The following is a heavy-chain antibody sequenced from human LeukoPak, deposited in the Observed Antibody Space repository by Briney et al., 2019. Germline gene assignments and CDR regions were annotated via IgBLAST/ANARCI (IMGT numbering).Heavy chain of an antibody. CDR2: ISSTSITM. D-gene: IGHD6-19*01. V-gene: IGHV3-48*01. Sequence: GGSLRLSCAASGFTFNRNNMNWVRQAPGKGLEWVSYISSTSITMYYADSEKGRFTISRDNAKNSLYLQTNSLRADDTAVYYCARETILAVAGDFGGQGTLVTVSS. CDR1: GFTFNRNN. CDR3: ARETILAVAGDF. J-gene: IGHJ4*02.